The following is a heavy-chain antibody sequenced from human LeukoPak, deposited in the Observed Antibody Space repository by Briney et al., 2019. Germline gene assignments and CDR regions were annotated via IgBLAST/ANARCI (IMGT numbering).Heavy chain of an antibody. J-gene: IGHJ4*02. CDR3: EGDHHDY. CDR2: IYSGGST. V-gene: IGHV3-66*01. Sequence: GGSLRLSCAASGFTFSSCAMSWVRQAPGKGLEWVSVIYSGGSTYYADSVKGRFTISRDNSKNTLYLQMNSLRAEDTAVYYCEGDHHDYWGQGTLVTVSS. D-gene: IGHD2-21*02. CDR1: GFTFSSCA.